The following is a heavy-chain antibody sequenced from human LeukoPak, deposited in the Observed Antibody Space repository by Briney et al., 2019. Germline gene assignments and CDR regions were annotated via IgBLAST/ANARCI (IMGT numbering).Heavy chain of an antibody. J-gene: IGHJ5*02. V-gene: IGHV3-7*02. CDR3: ARLVVPAATENWFDP. CDR2: IKQDGSEK. D-gene: IGHD2-2*01. Sequence: GWSLRLSCAASGFTFSSYWVSWVRKAPGKGMEGVANIKQDGSEKYYVDSVKGRFTISRDNAKNSLYLQMNSLRAEDTAVYYCARLVVPAATENWFDPWGQGTLVTVSS. CDR1: GFTFSSYW.